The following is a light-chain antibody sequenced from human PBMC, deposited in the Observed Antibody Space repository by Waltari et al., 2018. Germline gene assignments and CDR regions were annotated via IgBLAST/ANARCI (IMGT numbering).Light chain of an antibody. CDR3: MQALQTPWT. CDR1: QSLLDRNGYNL. Sequence: DIAVTQSPLSLPVTPGEPASISCRSSQSLLDRNGYNLLDWYLQKPGQSPQLLIYFGSHRASGVPDRFSGSGSGRDFTLKVSRVEAEDVGVYYCMQALQTPWTFGQGTKVEIK. J-gene: IGKJ1*01. CDR2: FGS. V-gene: IGKV2-28*01.